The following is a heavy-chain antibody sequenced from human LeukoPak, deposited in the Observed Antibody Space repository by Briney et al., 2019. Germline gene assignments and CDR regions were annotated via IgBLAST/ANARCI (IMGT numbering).Heavy chain of an antibody. D-gene: IGHD6-13*01. CDR3: ARGGLSSSWYIDY. CDR1: GFTFSSYA. Sequence: GGSLRLYCAASGFTFSSYAMHWVRQAPGKGLEYVSAISSNGGSTYYANSVKGRFTISRDNSKNTLYLQMGSLRAEDMAVYYCARGGLSSSWYIDYWGQGTLVTVSS. V-gene: IGHV3-64*01. J-gene: IGHJ4*02. CDR2: ISSNGGST.